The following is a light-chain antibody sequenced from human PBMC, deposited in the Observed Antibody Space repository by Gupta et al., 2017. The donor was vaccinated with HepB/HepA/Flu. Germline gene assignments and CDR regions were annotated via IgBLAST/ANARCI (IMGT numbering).Light chain of an antibody. V-gene: IGLV3-19*01. CDR3: TSRDSSGSHAV. CDR1: SLRSYY. J-gene: IGLJ2*01. CDR2: GKN. Sequence: SSELTQDPAVSVALGQTVSITCQGDSLRSYYASWYQQKQGQAPLLVSYGKNNRPSGITDRLAGYSAGNTAYWNINGAQAEDEADYYWTSRDSSGSHAVFGGGTKLTVL.